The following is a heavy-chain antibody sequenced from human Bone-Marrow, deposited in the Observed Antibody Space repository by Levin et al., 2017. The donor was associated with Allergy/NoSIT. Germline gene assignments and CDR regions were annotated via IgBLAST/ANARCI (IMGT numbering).Heavy chain of an antibody. D-gene: IGHD3-16*01. CDR1: GLTLSNVY. CDR3: ATEITGYFES. Sequence: GGSLRLSCAASGLTLSNVYMNWVRQAPGKGPEWVGLIKSKAHGGTTEYAAPVEGRFTISREDSKNTLYLQMDSLKTEDTAVYYCATEITGYFESWGQGVLVTVSS. V-gene: IGHV3-15*07. J-gene: IGHJ4*02. CDR2: IKSKAHGGTT.